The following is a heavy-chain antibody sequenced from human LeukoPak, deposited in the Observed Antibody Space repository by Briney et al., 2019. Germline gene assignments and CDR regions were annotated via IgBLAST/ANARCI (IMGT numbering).Heavy chain of an antibody. CDR2: INPGGSA. V-gene: IGHV4-34*01. CDR3: ARGPIVADTGYFDA. D-gene: IGHD5-12*01. CDR1: GGSFSGYH. J-gene: IGHJ4*02. Sequence: PSETLSLTCAVHGGSFSGYHWSWIRQPPGKGLEWIGEINPGGSANHNPSLKGRVTISLDTSKNQFSLNLNSVTAADTAAYFCARGPIVADTGYFDAWGQGALVTVSS.